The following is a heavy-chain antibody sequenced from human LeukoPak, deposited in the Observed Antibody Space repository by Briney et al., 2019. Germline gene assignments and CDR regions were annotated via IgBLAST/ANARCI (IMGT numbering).Heavy chain of an antibody. CDR3: ARDPAAAGNVDY. J-gene: IGHJ4*02. CDR2: ISPYSADT. D-gene: IGHD6-13*01. V-gene: IGHV1-18*01. CDR1: GYTFTSYG. Sequence: GASVKVSCKASGYTFTSYGVSWVRQAPGQGLEWMGWISPYSADTSYAQKFQGRVTVTTDTPTSTAYMELRSLRPDDTAVYYCARDPAAAGNVDYWGQGTLVTVSP.